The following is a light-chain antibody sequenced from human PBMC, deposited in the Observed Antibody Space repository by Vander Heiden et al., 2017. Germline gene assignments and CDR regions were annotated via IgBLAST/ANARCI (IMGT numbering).Light chain of an antibody. CDR1: QSVLSNSNNKNY. CDR3: QQCYAAPLT. Sequence: DIVMPQSPDSLAVSLGERATINCKSSQSVLSNSNNKNYLVWYQQKPGQPPKLLISWASTRESGVPDRFTGSGSGTDFTITIGSLQAEDAAVYYCQQCYAAPLTFGGGTKVQI. V-gene: IGKV4-1*01. J-gene: IGKJ4*01. CDR2: WAS.